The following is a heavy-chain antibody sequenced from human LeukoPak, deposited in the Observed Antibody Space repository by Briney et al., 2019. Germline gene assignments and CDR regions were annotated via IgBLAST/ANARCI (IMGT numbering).Heavy chain of an antibody. CDR1: GGSISGDY. Sequence: PSETLSLTCTVSGGSISGDYWSWIRQPAGKGLEWIGLIYSSASTNYNPSLKSRVTMSVDTSRNQFSLKLSSVTAADTAVYYCARENVAGRRGNDYWGQGTLVTVSS. D-gene: IGHD6-6*01. V-gene: IGHV4-4*07. J-gene: IGHJ4*02. CDR3: ARENVAGRRGNDY. CDR2: IYSSAST.